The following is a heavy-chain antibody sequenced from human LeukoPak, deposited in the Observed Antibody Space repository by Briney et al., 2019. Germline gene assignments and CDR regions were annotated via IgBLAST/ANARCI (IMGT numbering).Heavy chain of an antibody. Sequence: GGSLRLSCAASGFTFTNYGMHWVRQAPGKGLEWVAVIWYDGSNQYYADSVKGRFTISRDNSKNTLYLQMNSLRAEDTAVYYCSANFDFWDQGTLVTVSS. V-gene: IGHV3-33*01. CDR1: GFTFTNYG. CDR2: IWYDGSNQ. CDR3: SANFDF. J-gene: IGHJ4*02. D-gene: IGHD6-25*01.